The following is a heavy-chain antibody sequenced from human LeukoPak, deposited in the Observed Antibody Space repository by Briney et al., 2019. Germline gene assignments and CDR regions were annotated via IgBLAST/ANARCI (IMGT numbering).Heavy chain of an antibody. J-gene: IGHJ3*02. CDR3: ARHTYYYDSSGYEI. CDR1: GGSFSGYY. Sequence: PSETLSLTCAVYGGSFSGYYWSWIRQPPGKGLEWIGEINHSGSTNYNPSLKSRVTMSVDTSKNQFSLKLSSVTAADTAVYYCARHTYYYDSSGYEIWGQGTMVTVSS. CDR2: INHSGST. D-gene: IGHD3-22*01. V-gene: IGHV4-34*01.